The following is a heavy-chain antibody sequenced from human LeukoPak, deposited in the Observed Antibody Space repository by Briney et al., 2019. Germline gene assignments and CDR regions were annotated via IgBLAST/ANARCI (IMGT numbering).Heavy chain of an antibody. Sequence: ASVKVSCKASGYSFTLYYIYWVRQAPGQGLEWMGWINPNSGGTNYAKKFQGRVTMTRDTSTSTAYMELTRLRSDDTAVYYCGREYYDSSGSWFDPWGQGTLVTVSS. CDR3: GREYYDSSGSWFDP. D-gene: IGHD3-22*01. CDR1: GYSFTLYY. V-gene: IGHV1-2*02. CDR2: INPNSGGT. J-gene: IGHJ5*02.